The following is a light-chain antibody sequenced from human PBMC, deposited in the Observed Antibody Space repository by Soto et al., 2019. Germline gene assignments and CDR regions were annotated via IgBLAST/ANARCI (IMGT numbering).Light chain of an antibody. Sequence: QSVLTQPASVSGSPGQSITISCTGTSSDVGSYNLVSWYQQHPGKAPKLMIYEGSKRPSGVSNRFSGSKSGNTASLTISGLQAEDEADYYCCSYTTSSTVVFGTGTKLTVL. CDR3: CSYTTSSTVV. J-gene: IGLJ1*01. V-gene: IGLV2-14*02. CDR2: EGS. CDR1: SSDVGSYNL.